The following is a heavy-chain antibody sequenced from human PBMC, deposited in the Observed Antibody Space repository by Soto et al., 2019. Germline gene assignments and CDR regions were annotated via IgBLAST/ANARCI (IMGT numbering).Heavy chain of an antibody. CDR3: RRSSRYSTDV. J-gene: IGHJ6*02. CDR2: IFYSGST. D-gene: IGHD6-13*01. V-gene: IGHV4-39*01. CDR1: GGSISSSSYY. Sequence: SETLSLTCTVSGGSISSSSYYWGWIRQPPGKGLEWIGSIFYSGSTYYNPSLKSRVTISVDTSKNQFSLKLSSVTAADTAVYYCRRSSRYSTDVWGQGTTVTVSS.